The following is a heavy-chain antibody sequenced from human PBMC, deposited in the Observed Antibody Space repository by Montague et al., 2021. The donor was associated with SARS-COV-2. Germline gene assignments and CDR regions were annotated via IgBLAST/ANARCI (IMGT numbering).Heavy chain of an antibody. CDR3: AGRLPQYASGWYFDQ. V-gene: IGHV4-59*08. D-gene: IGHD6-19*01. J-gene: IGHJ4*02. CDR2: LSYSGRP. Sequence: SETLSLTCDFAGGFFRGYAWSWIRQPPGKRLEWIGYLSYSGRPIYNPSLESRVSISVDTSKNQFSLRLRSVIAADTAVYYCAGRLPQYASGWYFDQWGQGTLVAVSS. CDR1: GGFFRGYA.